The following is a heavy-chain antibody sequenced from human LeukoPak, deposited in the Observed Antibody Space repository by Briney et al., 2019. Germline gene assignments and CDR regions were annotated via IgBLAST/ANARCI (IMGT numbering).Heavy chain of an antibody. Sequence: SETLSLTCTVSGGSISSCSYYWGWIRQPPGKGLEWFVSFYYNGSTYYNPSLKSRVTICVVTSKSQFSLKLSSVTAADTAVYYCARAADWGGWNPGSVDWYFDLWGRGTLVTVSS. D-gene: IGHD1-1*01. V-gene: IGHV4-39*07. CDR3: ARAADWGGWNPGSVDWYFDL. CDR1: GGSISSCSYY. CDR2: FYYNGST. J-gene: IGHJ2*01.